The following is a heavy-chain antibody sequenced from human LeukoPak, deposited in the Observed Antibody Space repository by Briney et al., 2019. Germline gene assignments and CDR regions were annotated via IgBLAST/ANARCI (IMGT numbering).Heavy chain of an antibody. CDR2: VNTNSGGT. V-gene: IGHV1-2*02. D-gene: IGHD6-19*01. CDR3: AKEREQWLGN. Sequence: SVSLSCTASGYTFTGYYMHWVRQAPGHGLEWVGWVNTNSGGTNYAQKFQGRVTMTSDTSISKDYMELIRPRSDDTAVYYCAKEREQWLGNWGWGKVVTVSS. CDR1: GYTFTGYY. J-gene: IGHJ4*02.